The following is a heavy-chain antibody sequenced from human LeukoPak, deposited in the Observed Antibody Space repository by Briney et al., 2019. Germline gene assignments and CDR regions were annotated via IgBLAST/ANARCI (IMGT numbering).Heavy chain of an antibody. CDR3: ARVPXWGSAAMXTPGXXYGXDV. J-gene: IGHJ6*02. Sequence: GGSLRLSCAASGFTFSSYAMHWVRQAPGKGLEWVAVISYDGSNKYYADSVKGRFTISRDNSKNTLYLQMNSLRAEDTAVYYCARVPXWGSAAMXTPGXXYGXDVWGQ. V-gene: IGHV3-30*04. CDR2: ISYDGSNK. D-gene: IGHD5-18*01. CDR1: GFTFSSYA.